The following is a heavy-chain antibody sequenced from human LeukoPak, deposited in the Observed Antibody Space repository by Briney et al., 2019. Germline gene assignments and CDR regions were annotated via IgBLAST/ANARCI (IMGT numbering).Heavy chain of an antibody. CDR3: ARAKPKNMVRGLIMRRESRYYFDY. V-gene: IGHV3-53*01. CDR1: GFTVSSNY. Sequence: PGGSLRLSCAASGFTVSSNYMSWVRQAPGKGLEWVSVICSGGSTYYADSVKGRFTISRDNSKSTLYIQMNSLRAEDTAVYYCARAKPKNMVRGLIMRRESRYYFDYWGQGTLVTVSS. CDR2: ICSGGST. D-gene: IGHD3-10*01. J-gene: IGHJ4*02.